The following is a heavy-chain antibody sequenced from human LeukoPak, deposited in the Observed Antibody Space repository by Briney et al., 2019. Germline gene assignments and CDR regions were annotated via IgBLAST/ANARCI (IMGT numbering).Heavy chain of an antibody. D-gene: IGHD6-19*01. Sequence: GESLKISCKGSGYSFTSYWIGLVRPMPGKGLEWMGIIYPGDSDTRYSPSFQGQVTISADKSISTAYLQWSSLKASDTAMYYCARSPIAVAGPRDYWGQGTLVTVSS. CDR3: ARSPIAVAGPRDY. J-gene: IGHJ4*02. CDR1: GYSFTSYW. V-gene: IGHV5-51*01. CDR2: IYPGDSDT.